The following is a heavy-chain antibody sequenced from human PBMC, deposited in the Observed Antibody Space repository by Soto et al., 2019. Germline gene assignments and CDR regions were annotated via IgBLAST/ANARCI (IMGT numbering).Heavy chain of an antibody. J-gene: IGHJ4*02. CDR1: GFTVSSNY. Sequence: GGSLRLSCAASGFTVSSNYMSWVRQAPGKGLEWVSSISTSSSYIYYADSVKGRFTISRDNAKNSLYLQMNSLRAEDTAVYYCATSYSSGSFDYWGQGTLVTVSS. V-gene: IGHV3-21*01. D-gene: IGHD6-19*01. CDR2: ISTSSSYI. CDR3: ATSYSSGSFDY.